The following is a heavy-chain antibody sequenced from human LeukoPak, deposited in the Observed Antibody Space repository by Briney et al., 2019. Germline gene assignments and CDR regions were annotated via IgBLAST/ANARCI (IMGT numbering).Heavy chain of an antibody. Sequence: PSETLSLTCTVSGGSISSYYWSWIRQPPGKGLEWIGEINHSGSTNYNPSLKSRVTISVDTSKNQFSLKLSSVTAADTAVYYCARGVGYCSGGSCYPWPYYYYYGMDVWGQGTTVTVSS. CDR2: INHSGST. CDR3: ARGVGYCSGGSCYPWPYYYYYGMDV. CDR1: GGSISSYY. J-gene: IGHJ6*02. V-gene: IGHV4-34*01. D-gene: IGHD2-15*01.